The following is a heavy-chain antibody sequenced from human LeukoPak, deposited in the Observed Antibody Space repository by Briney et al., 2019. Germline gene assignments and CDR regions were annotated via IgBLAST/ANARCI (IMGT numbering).Heavy chain of an antibody. CDR1: GYTFTSYY. D-gene: IGHD5-18*01. CDR2: INPSGGST. Sequence: GASVKVSCKASGYTFTSYYMHWVRQAPGEGLEWMGIINPSGGSTSYAQKFQGRVTMTRDMSTSTVYMELSSLRSDDTAVYYCARDPIYSSGYPRTGYWGQGTLVTVSS. CDR3: ARDPIYSSGYPRTGY. J-gene: IGHJ4*02. V-gene: IGHV1-46*01.